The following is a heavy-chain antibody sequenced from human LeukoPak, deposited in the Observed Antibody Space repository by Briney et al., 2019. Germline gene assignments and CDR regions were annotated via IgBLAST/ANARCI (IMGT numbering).Heavy chain of an antibody. CDR1: GFTFSSYA. D-gene: IGHD3-16*01. CDR3: ASGGFGAFDI. J-gene: IGHJ3*02. Sequence: PGGSLRLSCAASGFTFSSYAMHWVRQAPGKGLEWVAVISYDGSNKYYADSVKGRFTISRDNSKNTLYLQMNSLRAEDTAVYYCASGGFGAFDIWGQGTMVTVSS. CDR2: ISYDGSNK. V-gene: IGHV3-30-3*01.